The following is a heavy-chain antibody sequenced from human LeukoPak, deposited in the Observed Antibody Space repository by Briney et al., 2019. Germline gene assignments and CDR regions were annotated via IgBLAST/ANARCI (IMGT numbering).Heavy chain of an antibody. CDR3: ARGREADYYGSGSPLGLDP. D-gene: IGHD3-10*01. CDR1: GGSFSGYY. V-gene: IGHV4-34*01. J-gene: IGHJ5*02. CDR2: INHSGST. Sequence: SETLSLTCAVYGGSFSGYYWSWIRQPPGKGLEWIGEINHSGSTNYNPSLKSRVTISVDTSKNQFSLKLSSVTAADTAVYYCARGREADYYGSGSPLGLDPWGQGTLVTVSS.